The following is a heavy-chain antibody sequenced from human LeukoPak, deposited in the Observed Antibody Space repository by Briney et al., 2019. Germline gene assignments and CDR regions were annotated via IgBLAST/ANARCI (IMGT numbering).Heavy chain of an antibody. V-gene: IGHV3-23*01. D-gene: IGHD2-15*01. J-gene: IGHJ4*02. CDR3: ARGHCSGGSCYFFSFDY. CDR1: GFTFSSYA. CDR2: ISGSGGST. Sequence: GGSLRLSCAASGFTFSSYAMSWVRQAPGKGLEWVSAISGSGGSTYYADSVKGRFTISRDNSKNSLYLQMNSLRAEDTAVYYCARGHCSGGSCYFFSFDYWGQGTLSPSPQ.